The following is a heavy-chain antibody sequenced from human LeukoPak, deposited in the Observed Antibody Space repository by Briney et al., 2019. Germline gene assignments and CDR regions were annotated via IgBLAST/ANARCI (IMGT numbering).Heavy chain of an antibody. J-gene: IGHJ4*02. CDR3: ARAVYYDSSGYLVHFDY. CDR2: TYYRSKWHN. Sequence: SQTLSLTCAISGDSVSSNSAAWNWIRQSPSRGLEWLGRTYYRSKWHNDYAVSVKSRITINPDTSKNQFSLQLNSVTPEDTAVYYCARAVYYDSSGYLVHFDYWGQGTLVTVSS. D-gene: IGHD3-22*01. CDR1: GDSVSSNSAA. V-gene: IGHV6-1*01.